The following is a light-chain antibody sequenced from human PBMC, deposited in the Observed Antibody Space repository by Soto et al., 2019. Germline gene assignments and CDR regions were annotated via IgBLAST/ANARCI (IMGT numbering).Light chain of an antibody. Sequence: DIVPIQYPVSLSGSLGDGAALNCECSQSIFSSFSNKSYLSWHKHRTGQPHRLLIYWESIRQSGVNARFSGSGSGTDFTLTISRLQTEDVAIYYCNQHYGAPLSVGGLTKVDIK. CDR2: WES. CDR1: QSIFSSFSNKSY. V-gene: IGKV4-1*01. J-gene: IGKJ4*01. CDR3: NQHYGAPLS.